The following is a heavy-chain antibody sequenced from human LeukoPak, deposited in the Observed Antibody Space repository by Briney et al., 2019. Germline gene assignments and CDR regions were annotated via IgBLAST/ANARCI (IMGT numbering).Heavy chain of an antibody. J-gene: IGHJ4*02. CDR1: GGSISSYY. Sequence: NSLETLSLTCTVSGGSISSYYWSWIRQPPGKGLEWIGYIYYSGSTNYNPSLKSRVTISVDTSKNQFSLKLSSVTAADTAVYYCATSHREFGFRGFFDYWGQGTLVTVSS. CDR3: ATSHREFGFRGFFDY. CDR2: IYYSGST. V-gene: IGHV4-59*01. D-gene: IGHD3-3*01.